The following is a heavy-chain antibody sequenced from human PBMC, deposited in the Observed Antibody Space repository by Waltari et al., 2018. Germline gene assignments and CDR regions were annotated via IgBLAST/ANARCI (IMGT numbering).Heavy chain of an antibody. CDR3: ARDLGLDYGSGNFYRNWFDP. CDR1: GGPISSVDYF. D-gene: IGHD3-10*01. Sequence: QVQLQESGPGLVRPSQTLSLTCTVSGGPISSVDYFWSWIRQPAGKGLEWIGRISTTGTANYNPSFNSRVTISVDTSKNQFSLNLRSVTAADTAVYYCARDLGLDYGSGNFYRNWFDPWGQGTLVTVSS. CDR2: ISTTGTA. V-gene: IGHV4-61*02. J-gene: IGHJ5*02.